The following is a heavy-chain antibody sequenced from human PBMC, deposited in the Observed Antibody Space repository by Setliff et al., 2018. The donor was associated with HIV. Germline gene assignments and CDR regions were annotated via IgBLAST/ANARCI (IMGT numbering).Heavy chain of an antibody. Sequence: ASVKVSCKASGYTFTGYYMHWVRQAPGQGLEWMGRINPNSGGTNHAQKFQGRVTMTRDTSISTAYMELSRLRSDDTAVYYCARDGPAPLTTVVTPGDYWGQGTLVTVSS. CDR2: INPNSGGT. D-gene: IGHD4-17*01. V-gene: IGHV1-2*06. J-gene: IGHJ4*02. CDR1: GYTFTGYY. CDR3: ARDGPAPLTTVVTPGDY.